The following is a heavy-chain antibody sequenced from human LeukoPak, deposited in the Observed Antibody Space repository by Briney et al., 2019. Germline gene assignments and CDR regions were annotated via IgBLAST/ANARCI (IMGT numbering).Heavy chain of an antibody. CDR3: ARVVWFGSNWFDP. V-gene: IGHV5-10-1*01. Sequence: GESLQISCQGSGYSFTSYWISWVRQMPGKGLEWMGRIDPSDSYTNYSPSFQGHVTISADESISTAYLQWSSLKASDTAMYYCARVVWFGSNWFDPWGQGTLVTVSS. J-gene: IGHJ5*02. CDR1: GYSFTSYW. CDR2: IDPSDSYT. D-gene: IGHD3-10*01.